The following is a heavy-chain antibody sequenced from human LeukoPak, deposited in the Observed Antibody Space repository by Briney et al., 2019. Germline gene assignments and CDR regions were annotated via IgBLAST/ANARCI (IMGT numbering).Heavy chain of an antibody. Sequence: SETLSLTCAVYGGSFSGYYWSWIRQPPGKGLEWIGEINHSGSTNYNPSLKSRVAISVDTSKSQFSLKLSSVTAADTAVYYCARGARDYDFWSGYYTGYYYYMDVWGKGTTVTVSS. D-gene: IGHD3-3*01. CDR3: ARGARDYDFWSGYYTGYYYYMDV. CDR1: GGSFSGYY. J-gene: IGHJ6*03. V-gene: IGHV4-34*01. CDR2: INHSGST.